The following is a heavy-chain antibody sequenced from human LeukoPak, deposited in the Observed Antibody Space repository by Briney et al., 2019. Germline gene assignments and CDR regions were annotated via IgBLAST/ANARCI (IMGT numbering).Heavy chain of an antibody. Sequence: GGSLRLSCAASGFTVSSNYMSWVRQAPGKGLEWVSYISSGSYTIYYADSVKGRFTISRDNAKNSLYLQMNSLRGEDTAVYYCARREIMFGGVRDWGQGTLVTVSS. CDR2: ISSGSYTI. J-gene: IGHJ4*02. CDR3: ARREIMFGGVRD. D-gene: IGHD3-16*01. V-gene: IGHV3-48*01. CDR1: GFTVSSNY.